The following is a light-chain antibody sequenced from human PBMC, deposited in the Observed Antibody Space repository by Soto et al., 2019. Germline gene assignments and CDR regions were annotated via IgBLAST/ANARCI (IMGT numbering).Light chain of an antibody. CDR1: HSVNSH. J-gene: IGKJ5*01. CDR2: GAS. Sequence: MMMTQSPATLSVSPGERVTLSCRTSHSVNSHVAWYQQKPGQAPRLLLYGASTRATGIPVRFTGTGFGTEFTLTISSLQSEEFAVYYCQQYKNWPVFGQGTRLEIK. CDR3: QQYKNWPV. V-gene: IGKV3-15*01.